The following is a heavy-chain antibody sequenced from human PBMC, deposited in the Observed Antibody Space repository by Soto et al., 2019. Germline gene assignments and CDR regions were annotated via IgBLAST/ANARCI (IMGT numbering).Heavy chain of an antibody. Sequence: PGGSLRLSCAASGFTFSSYGMHWVRQAPGKGLEWVAVISYDGSNKYYADSVKGRFTISRDNSKNTLYLQMNSLRAEDTAVYYCANLKSGQIHYYYGMAVWGQGTTVTVFS. CDR1: GFTFSSYG. J-gene: IGHJ6*02. D-gene: IGHD3-10*01. V-gene: IGHV3-30*18. CDR3: ANLKSGQIHYYYGMAV. CDR2: ISYDGSNK.